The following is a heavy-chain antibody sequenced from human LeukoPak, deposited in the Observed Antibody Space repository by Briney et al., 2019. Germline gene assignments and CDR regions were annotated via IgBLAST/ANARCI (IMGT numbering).Heavy chain of an antibody. CDR1: GGTFSSYA. D-gene: IGHD6-6*01. Sequence: PRASVKVSCKASGGTFSSYAISWVRQAPGQGLEWMGWISAYNGNTNYAQKLQGRVTMTTDTSTSTAYMELRSLRSDDTAVYYCARVRIAARPYNMDVWGKGTTVTVSS. V-gene: IGHV1-18*01. J-gene: IGHJ6*03. CDR2: ISAYNGNT. CDR3: ARVRIAARPYNMDV.